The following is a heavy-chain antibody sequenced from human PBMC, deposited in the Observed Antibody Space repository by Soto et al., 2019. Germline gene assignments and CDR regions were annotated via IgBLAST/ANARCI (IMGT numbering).Heavy chain of an antibody. D-gene: IGHD2-2*01. CDR2: IRGSGGST. CDR1: GFTFSSYA. Sequence: EVQLLESGGGLVQPGGSLRLSCAASGFTFSSYAMSWVRQAPGKGVECVSCIRGSGGSTYYADSVKGRFTISRDNSKNTLYLQMNSLRAEDTAVYYCANNSLADIVVGSWGLGTLVTVSS. J-gene: IGHJ5*02. CDR3: ANNSLADIVVGS. V-gene: IGHV3-23*01.